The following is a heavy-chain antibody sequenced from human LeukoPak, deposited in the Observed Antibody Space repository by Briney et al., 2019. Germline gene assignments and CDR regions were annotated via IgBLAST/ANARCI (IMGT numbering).Heavy chain of an antibody. D-gene: IGHD5-12*01. V-gene: IGHV3-23*01. J-gene: IGHJ4*02. CDR3: AKTPRGYSGYDFYDY. Sequence: GGSLRLSCAASGFTFSSYAMSWVRQAPGTGLEWVSAISGSGGSTYYADSVKGRFTISRDNSKNTLYLQMNSLRAEDTAVYYCAKTPRGYSGYDFYDYWGQGTLVTVSS. CDR2: ISGSGGST. CDR1: GFTFSSYA.